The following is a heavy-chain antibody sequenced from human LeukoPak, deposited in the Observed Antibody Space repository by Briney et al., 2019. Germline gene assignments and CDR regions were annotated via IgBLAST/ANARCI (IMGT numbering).Heavy chain of an antibody. CDR2: IYATGST. V-gene: IGHV4-4*09. Sequence: SETLSLTCSVSGGSISSYYWSWIRQPPGKGLEGIGYIYATGSTNYSPSLKSRVTISVDTSKNQFSLNLRSVTAADTAVYYCARHGSVRSPLGPWGQGTLVTVSS. CDR3: ARHGSVRSPLGP. CDR1: GGSISSYY. D-gene: IGHD3-10*01. J-gene: IGHJ5*02.